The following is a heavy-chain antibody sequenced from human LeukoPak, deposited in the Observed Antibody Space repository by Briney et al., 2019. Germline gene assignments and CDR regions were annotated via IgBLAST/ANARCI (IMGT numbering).Heavy chain of an antibody. CDR1: GFTFSSYA. CDR3: ARVATIGYREYFDY. V-gene: IGHV3-23*01. Sequence: PGGSLRLSCAASGFTFSSYAMSWVRQAPGQGLEWVSSLNDNGGYTYYADSVKGRFTISRDNSKNTVYLQMNSLRAEDTAVYYCARVATIGYREYFDYWGQGTLVTVSS. J-gene: IGHJ4*02. CDR2: LNDNGGYT. D-gene: IGHD5-12*01.